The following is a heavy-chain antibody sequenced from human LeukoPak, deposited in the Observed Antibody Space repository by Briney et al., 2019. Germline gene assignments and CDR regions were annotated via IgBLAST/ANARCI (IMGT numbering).Heavy chain of an antibody. Sequence: GGSLRLSCTASGFTFGDHAMSWFRQAPGKGLEWVGFIRNKAYGGTPEYAASVKGRFTISRDDSKSIAYLQMNSLKTEDTAVYYCTRVNTGLDYWGQGTLVTVFS. V-gene: IGHV3-49*03. CDR2: IRNKAYGGTP. D-gene: IGHD2-8*02. CDR1: GFTFGDHA. J-gene: IGHJ4*02. CDR3: TRVNTGLDY.